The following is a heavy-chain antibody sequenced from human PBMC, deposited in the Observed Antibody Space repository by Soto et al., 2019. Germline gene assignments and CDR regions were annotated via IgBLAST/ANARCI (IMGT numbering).Heavy chain of an antibody. Sequence: GSLRLSCAASGFPLRSYAMSWVRQAPGKGLEWVSTISSTGGTTHYAQSVKGRFTISRDNSKNTLYLQMNSLRAEDTAIYYCAKDVLSDDNNSPLDYWGQGTLVTVSS. D-gene: IGHD1-1*01. CDR3: AKDVLSDDNNSPLDY. CDR1: GFPLRSYA. J-gene: IGHJ4*02. CDR2: ISSTGGTT. V-gene: IGHV3-23*01.